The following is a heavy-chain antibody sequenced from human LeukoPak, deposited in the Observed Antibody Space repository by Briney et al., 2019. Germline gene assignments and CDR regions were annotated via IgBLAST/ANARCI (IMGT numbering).Heavy chain of an antibody. D-gene: IGHD3-3*01. CDR1: GGSISSSSYY. J-gene: IGHJ4*02. V-gene: IGHV4-39*01. CDR2: IYYSGST. CDR3: AGQGIEWPLPGSFVY. Sequence: SETLSLTCTVSGGSISSSSYYWGWIRQPPGKGLEWIGSIYYSGSTYYNPSLKSRVTISVDTSKNQFSLKLSSVTAADTAVYYCAGQGIEWPLPGSFVYWGQGTLVTVSS.